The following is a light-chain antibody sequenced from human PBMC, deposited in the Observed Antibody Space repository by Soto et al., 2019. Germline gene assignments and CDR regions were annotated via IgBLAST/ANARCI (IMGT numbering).Light chain of an antibody. V-gene: IGLV2-8*01. CDR3: SSYAGSGILI. CDR1: SSDVGAYNF. Sequence: QSVLTQPPSASGSPGQSVTISCTGTSSDVGAYNFVSWYRQHPGKAPELLIYEVNKRPSGVPDRFSGSKSGNTASLTVSGLHSEDEADYYCSSYAGSGILIFGGGTKLTVL. CDR2: EVN. J-gene: IGLJ2*01.